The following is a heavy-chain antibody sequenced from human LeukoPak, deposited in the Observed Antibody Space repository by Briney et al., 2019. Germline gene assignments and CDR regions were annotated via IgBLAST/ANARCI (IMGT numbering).Heavy chain of an antibody. D-gene: IGHD5-18*01. CDR3: AREGYSYGSEGFDY. V-gene: IGHV4-34*01. Sequence: PSETLSLTCAVYGGSFSGYYWSWIRQPPGKGLEWIGEINHSGSTNYNPSLKSRVTISVDTSKNQFSLKLSSVTAADTAVYYCAREGYSYGSEGFDYWGQGTLVTVSS. J-gene: IGHJ4*02. CDR1: GGSFSGYY. CDR2: INHSGST.